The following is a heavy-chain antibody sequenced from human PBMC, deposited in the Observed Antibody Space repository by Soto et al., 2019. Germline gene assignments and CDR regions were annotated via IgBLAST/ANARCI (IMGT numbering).Heavy chain of an antibody. J-gene: IGHJ3*02. CDR1: GYTFTSYY. D-gene: IGHD3-22*01. V-gene: IGHV1-46*01. CDR3: ARGLYYYDSSGSLGDAFDI. Sequence: ASVKVSCKASGYTFTSYYMHWVRQAPGQGLEWMGIINPSGGSTGYAQKFQGRVTMTRDTSTSTVYMELSSLRSEDTAVYYCARGLYYYDSSGSLGDAFDIWGQGTTVTVSS. CDR2: INPSGGST.